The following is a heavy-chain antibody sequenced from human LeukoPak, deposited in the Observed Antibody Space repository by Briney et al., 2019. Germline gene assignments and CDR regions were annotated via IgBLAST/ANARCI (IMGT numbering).Heavy chain of an antibody. J-gene: IGHJ4*02. CDR2: ISGSGASS. Sequence: PGGSLRLSCAASGFTFSNYAMSWVRQAPGKGLEWVSAISGSGASSYYADSVKGRFTISRDRSKNTLFLQMNSLGAEDTAVYYCAKNECTNVVCPLKAPHDYWGQGTPVTVSS. CDR3: AKNECTNVVCPLKAPHDY. D-gene: IGHD2-8*01. V-gene: IGHV3-23*01. CDR1: GFTFSNYA.